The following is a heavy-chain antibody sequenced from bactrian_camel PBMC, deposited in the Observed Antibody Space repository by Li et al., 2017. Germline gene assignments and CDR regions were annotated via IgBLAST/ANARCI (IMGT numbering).Heavy chain of an antibody. Sequence: QVQLVESGGGSVQTGGSLRLSCVVSGYTYSAYTMGWFRQAPGKAREGVANIGSDGTTKYADSVKGRFTLSTDNAKNILYLHMSSLEPEDTGMYSCAVRTYDQSCGPLTTGENFVYWGQGTQVTVS. V-gene: IGHV3S53*01. J-gene: IGHJ4*01. D-gene: IGHD5*01. CDR1: GYTYSAYT. CDR2: IGSDGTT. CDR3: AVRTYDQSCGPLTTGENFVY.